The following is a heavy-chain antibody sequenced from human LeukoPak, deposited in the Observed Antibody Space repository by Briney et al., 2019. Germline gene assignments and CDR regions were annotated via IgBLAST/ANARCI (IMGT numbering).Heavy chain of an antibody. D-gene: IGHD1-26*01. CDR2: ISYDGSTK. J-gene: IGHJ4*02. CDR3: AKDGGTHFDH. CDR1: GFTFSSYG. V-gene: IGHV3-30*18. Sequence: GGSLRLSCAASGFTFSSYGMQWVRQAPGKGLEWVAIISYDGSTKYYGDSVRGRFTISRDNSKSTVYLQMNSLRADDTAVYYCAKDGGTHFDHWGQGTLVTVSS.